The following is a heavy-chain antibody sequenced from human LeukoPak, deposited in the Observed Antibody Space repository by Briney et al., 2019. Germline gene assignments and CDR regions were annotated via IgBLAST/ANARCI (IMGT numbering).Heavy chain of an antibody. Sequence: GGSLRLSCAASGFTFSSYAMSWVRQAPGKGLEWVSAISGSGGSTYYADSVKGRFIISRDNSKNTLYLQMNNLRAEDTAVYYCAKVWGLEYYYDSSGYGVRYFDYWGQGTLVTVSS. V-gene: IGHV3-23*01. J-gene: IGHJ4*02. CDR1: GFTFSSYA. CDR3: AKVWGLEYYYDSSGYGVRYFDY. D-gene: IGHD3-22*01. CDR2: ISGSGGST.